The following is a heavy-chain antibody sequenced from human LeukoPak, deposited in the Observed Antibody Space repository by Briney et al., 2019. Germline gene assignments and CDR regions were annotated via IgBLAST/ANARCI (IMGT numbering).Heavy chain of an antibody. D-gene: IGHD3-22*01. J-gene: IGHJ4*02. V-gene: IGHV4-38-2*01. CDR1: GYSITSVYW. Sequence: PSETLSLTCAVSGYSITSVYWWGWIRQTPGRGLEWIGSLHHSGITPYHPSLKSRVTISVDTSKNQFSLRLYSVTAADTAVYYCARVGGNDSTGHYSVDYWGQGTLVTVSS. CDR3: ARVGGNDSTGHYSVDY. CDR2: LHHSGIT.